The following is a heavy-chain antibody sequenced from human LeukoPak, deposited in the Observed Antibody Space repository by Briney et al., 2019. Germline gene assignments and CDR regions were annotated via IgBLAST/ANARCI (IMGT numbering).Heavy chain of an antibody. D-gene: IGHD2/OR15-2a*01. V-gene: IGHV3-7*01. J-gene: IGHJ6*03. CDR1: EFTLRNYW. Sequence: GGSLRLSCAASEFTLRNYWMSWVRQAPGKGLEWVATIKEDGSEKYYVDSVKGRFTISRDNAKNSLYLQMNSLRAEDTAVYYCARDAVISSYMDVWGKGTTVTVSS. CDR2: IKEDGSEK. CDR3: ARDAVISSYMDV.